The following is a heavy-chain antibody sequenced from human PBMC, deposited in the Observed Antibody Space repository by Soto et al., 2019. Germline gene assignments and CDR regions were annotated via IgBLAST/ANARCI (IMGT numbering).Heavy chain of an antibody. D-gene: IGHD4-4*01. Sequence: QVQLAQSGAEVRKPGSSVKVSCRASGGSFSDFAFSWVRQAPGQGLEWMGGTIPMFAATKYAQRFQGRITINEDASTRTVYLALSSLTSDDSAVYYCARGGIVAVPAALSSYDDYTNYRFDSWGQGTLVSVSS. J-gene: IGHJ4*02. CDR3: ARGGIVAVPAALSSYDDYTNYRFDS. CDR1: GGSFSDFA. V-gene: IGHV1-69*01. CDR2: TIPMFAAT.